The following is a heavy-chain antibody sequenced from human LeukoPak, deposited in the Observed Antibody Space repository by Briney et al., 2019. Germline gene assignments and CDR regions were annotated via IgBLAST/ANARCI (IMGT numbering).Heavy chain of an antibody. CDR3: ARVNIAARPPGSFDY. D-gene: IGHD6-6*01. Sequence: SQTLSLTCTVSGGSISSGGYYWSWLRQHPGRGLEWIGYIYYSGSTYYNPSLKSRVTISVDTSKNQFSLKLSSVTAADTAVYYCARVNIAARPPGSFDYWGQGTLVTVSS. J-gene: IGHJ4*02. CDR1: GGSISSGGYY. V-gene: IGHV4-31*03. CDR2: IYYSGST.